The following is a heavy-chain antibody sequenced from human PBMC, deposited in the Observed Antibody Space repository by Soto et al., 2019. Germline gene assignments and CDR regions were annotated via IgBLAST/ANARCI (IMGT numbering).Heavy chain of an antibody. CDR3: ARGGDVTIFGLGPIDY. CDR1: GVSVNSENYC. D-gene: IGHD3-3*01. CDR2: VCDTGST. V-gene: IGHV4-61*01. J-gene: IGHJ4*02. Sequence: PSETLSLTCTVPGVSVNSENYCWSWIRQPPGKGLEWIGYVCDTGSTNYTPSLKSRVTISVDTSKNQFSLKLSSVTAADTAVYYCARGGDVTIFGLGPIDYLGQGTLVIFAS.